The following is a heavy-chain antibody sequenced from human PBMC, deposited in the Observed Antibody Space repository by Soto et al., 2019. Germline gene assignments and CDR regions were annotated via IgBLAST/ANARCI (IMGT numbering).Heavy chain of an antibody. CDR2: ISAYNGNT. J-gene: IGHJ4*02. CDR1: GYTFTSNG. Sequence: GASVKVCCKASGYTFTSNGISWVRQAPGQGLEWMGWISAYNGNTNYAQKLQGRVTMTTDTSTSTAYMELRSLRSDDTAVYYCARSSDSSNYYVRRSNPKFDYWGQGTLVTVSS. D-gene: IGHD6-13*01. CDR3: ARSSDSSNYYVRRSNPKFDY. V-gene: IGHV1-18*01.